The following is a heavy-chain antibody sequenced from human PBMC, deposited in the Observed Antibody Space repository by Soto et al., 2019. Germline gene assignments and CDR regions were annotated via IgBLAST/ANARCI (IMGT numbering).Heavy chain of an antibody. CDR2: ISGSGDDT. J-gene: IGHJ4*02. CDR1: GFTFSTYG. V-gene: IGHV3-23*01. CDR3: AKVIERAPTNHFDS. Sequence: PGGSLRLSCAASGFTFSTYGMGWVRQAPGKGLEWVSAISGSGDDTYYADSVKGRLAISRDNSKNTVYLQLNSLRAEDMAIYFCAKVIERAPTNHFDSWGQGTLVTVSS.